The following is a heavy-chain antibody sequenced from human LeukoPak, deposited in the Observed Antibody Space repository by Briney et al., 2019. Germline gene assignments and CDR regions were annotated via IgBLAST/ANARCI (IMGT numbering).Heavy chain of an antibody. D-gene: IGHD3-22*01. CDR1: GYTFTSYA. Sequence: GASVKVSCKASGYTFTSYAMHWVRQAPGQRLEWMRWINAGNGNTKYSQKFQGRVTITRDTSASTAYMELSSLRSEDTAVYYCARGYYDSSGYYYLFDYWGQGTLVTVSS. J-gene: IGHJ4*02. CDR2: INAGNGNT. CDR3: ARGYYDSSGYYYLFDY. V-gene: IGHV1-3*01.